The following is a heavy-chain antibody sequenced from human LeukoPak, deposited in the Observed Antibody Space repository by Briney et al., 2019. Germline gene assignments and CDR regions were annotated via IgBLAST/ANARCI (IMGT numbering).Heavy chain of an antibody. D-gene: IGHD4-11*01. J-gene: IGHJ3*02. Sequence: ASVKVSCKASGYTFTSYGISWVRQAPGQGLEWMGWISAYNGNTNYAQKLQGRVTMTTDTSTSTAYMELRSLRSDDTAVYYCARELKTTVYDAFDIWGQGTMVTVSS. V-gene: IGHV1-18*01. CDR1: GYTFTSYG. CDR3: ARELKTTVYDAFDI. CDR2: ISAYNGNT.